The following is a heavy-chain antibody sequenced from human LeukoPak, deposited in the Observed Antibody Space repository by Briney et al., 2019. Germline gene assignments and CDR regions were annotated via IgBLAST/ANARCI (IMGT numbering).Heavy chain of an antibody. CDR1: GFTFSNYS. J-gene: IGHJ4*02. V-gene: IGHV3-21*01. Sequence: KPGGSLRLSCAASGFTFSNYSMNWVRQAPGKGLEWVSSISNSSSYIYYADSVKGRFTISRDNAKNSLYLQMNSLRAEDTGVYYCARRVAVADNYFDYWGQGTLVTVSS. CDR3: ARRVAVADNYFDY. CDR2: ISNSSSYI. D-gene: IGHD6-19*01.